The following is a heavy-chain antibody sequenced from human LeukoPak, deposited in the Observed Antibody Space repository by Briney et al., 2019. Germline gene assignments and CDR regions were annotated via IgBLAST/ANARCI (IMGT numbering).Heavy chain of an antibody. CDR2: ISYSGST. D-gene: IGHD4-17*01. V-gene: IGHV4-59*08. CDR3: ARRDHYGVKAFDI. J-gene: IGHJ3*02. Sequence: PSETLSLTCTVSGASISNYYWNWIRQPPGKGLEWIGYISYSGSTNYNPSLKSRVTISVNTSKNQFSLKLSSVTAADTAVYYCARRDHYGVKAFDIWGQGTMVTVSS. CDR1: GASISNYY.